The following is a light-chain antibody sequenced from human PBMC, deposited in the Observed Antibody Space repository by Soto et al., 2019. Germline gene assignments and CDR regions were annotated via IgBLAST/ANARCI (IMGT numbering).Light chain of an antibody. V-gene: IGLV2-8*01. CDR1: ASDIGRYNY. CDR3: TSYVGRNNYV. Sequence: QSVLTQPPSASGSPGQSVTISCIGTASDIGRYNYVSWYQHHPGKAPKLIIYEVTKRPSGVPDRFSGSKSGNTASLTVSGLKADDEADYYCTSYVGRNNYVFGTGPKLTVL. J-gene: IGLJ1*01. CDR2: EVT.